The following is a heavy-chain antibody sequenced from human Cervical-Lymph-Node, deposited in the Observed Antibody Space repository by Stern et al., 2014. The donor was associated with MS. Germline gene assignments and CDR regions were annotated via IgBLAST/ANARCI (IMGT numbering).Heavy chain of an antibody. CDR1: GGSISSGSDY. CDR2: IHPSGSP. D-gene: IGHD5-18*01. J-gene: IGHJ4*02. V-gene: IGHV4-61*02. Sequence: VQLLESGPGLVKPSQTLSLTCNVSGGSISSGSDYWSWLRQPVGKGLQWIGRIHPSGSPYYTPSLKSRVTISTDTSKNQFSLELTSATAADTAIYYCASGYRIFDYWGQGILVTVSS. CDR3: ASGYRIFDY.